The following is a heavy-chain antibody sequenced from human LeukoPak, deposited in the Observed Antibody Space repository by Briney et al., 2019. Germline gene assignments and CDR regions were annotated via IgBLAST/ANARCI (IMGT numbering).Heavy chain of an antibody. CDR2: INPNSGGT. D-gene: IGHD6-13*01. V-gene: IGHV1-2*02. Sequence: GASVKVSCKASGYTFTGYYIHWVRQAPGQGLEWMGWINPNSGGTNYAQKFQGRVTMTRDTSISTAYMELSRLRSDDTAVYYCARAGTGAAAAGPETSFDIWGQGTMVTVSS. CDR1: GYTFTGYY. CDR3: ARAGTGAAAAGPETSFDI. J-gene: IGHJ3*02.